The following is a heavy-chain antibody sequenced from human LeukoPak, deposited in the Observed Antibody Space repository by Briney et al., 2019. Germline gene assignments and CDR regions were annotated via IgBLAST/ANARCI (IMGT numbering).Heavy chain of an antibody. V-gene: IGHV4-38-2*01. J-gene: IGHJ4*02. CDR3: ARTTTPSSTSCPGQ. CDR1: GYSISSGYY. CDR2: IYHSGST. D-gene: IGHD2-2*01. Sequence: SETLSLTCAVSGYSISSGYYWGGSRRPPGKGLEWIGSIYHSGSTYYNPSLKSRVTISVDTSKNQFSLKLSSVTAADTAVYYCARTTTPSSTSCPGQWGQGTLVTVSS.